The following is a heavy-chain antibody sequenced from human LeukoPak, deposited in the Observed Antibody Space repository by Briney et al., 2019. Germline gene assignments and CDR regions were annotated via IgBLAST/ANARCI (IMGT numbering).Heavy chain of an antibody. CDR1: GGTFSSYA. CDR2: ISAYNGNT. D-gene: IGHD2-21*02. J-gene: IGHJ4*02. V-gene: IGHV1-18*01. Sequence: ASVKVSCKASGGTFSSYAISWVRQAPGQGLEWMGWISAYNGNTNYAQKLQGRVTMTTDTSTSTAYMELRSLRSDDTAVYYCARAERVTAMGASDYWGQGTLVTVSS. CDR3: ARAERVTAMGASDY.